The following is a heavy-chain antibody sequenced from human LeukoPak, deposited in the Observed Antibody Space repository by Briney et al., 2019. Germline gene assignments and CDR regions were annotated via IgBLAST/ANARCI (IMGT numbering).Heavy chain of an antibody. V-gene: IGHV3-30*02. D-gene: IGHD6-6*01. J-gene: IGHJ4*02. CDR3: AKGRVGYSSSAGPDYFDY. Sequence: TGGSLRLSCAASGFTFSSYGMHWVRQAPGKGLEWVAFIRYDGSNKYYADSVKGRFTISRDNSKNTLYLQMNSLRAEDTAVYYCAKGRVGYSSSAGPDYFDYWGQGTLVTVSS. CDR2: IRYDGSNK. CDR1: GFTFSSYG.